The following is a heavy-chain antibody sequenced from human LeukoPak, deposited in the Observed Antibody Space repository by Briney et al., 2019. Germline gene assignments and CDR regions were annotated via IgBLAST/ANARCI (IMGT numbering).Heavy chain of an antibody. Sequence: AGGSLRLSCAASEFSVGSNYMTWVRQAPGKGLEWVSDISGSGGSTYYADSVKGRFTISRDNSKNTLYLQMNRLRAEDTAVYYCAKRGLAAALFRWGQGTLVTVSS. J-gene: IGHJ4*02. CDR1: EFSVGSNY. CDR2: ISGSGGST. D-gene: IGHD6-13*01. V-gene: IGHV3-23*01. CDR3: AKRGLAAALFR.